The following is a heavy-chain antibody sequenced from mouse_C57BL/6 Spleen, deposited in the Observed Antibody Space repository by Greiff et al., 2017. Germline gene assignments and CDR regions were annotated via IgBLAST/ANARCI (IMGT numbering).Heavy chain of an antibody. CDR3: AILRRGVWYAMDD. Sequence: QVQLQQPGAELVRPGSSVKLSCKASGYTFTSYWMHWVKQRPIQGLEWIGNIDPSDSETHYNQKFKDKATLTVDKSSSTAYMQLSSLTSEDSAVYYCAILRRGVWYAMDDWGQGTSVTVSS. CDR2: IDPSDSET. J-gene: IGHJ4*01. D-gene: IGHD2-12*01. CDR1: GYTFTSYW. V-gene: IGHV1-52*01.